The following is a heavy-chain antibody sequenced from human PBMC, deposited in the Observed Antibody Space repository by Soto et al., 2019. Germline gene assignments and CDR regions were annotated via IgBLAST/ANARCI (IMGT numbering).Heavy chain of an antibody. Sequence: PGGSLRLSCAASGFTFSSYAMTWVRQAPGKGLEWVSAISGSGVRTYYADSVKGRFNISRDNSNNTLYLQMNSLRAEDTAIYYCAKKAGVNWLPYFFDSWGQGTLVTVSS. CDR2: ISGSGVRT. CDR3: AKKAGVNWLPYFFDS. D-gene: IGHD1-1*01. J-gene: IGHJ4*02. V-gene: IGHV3-23*01. CDR1: GFTFSSYA.